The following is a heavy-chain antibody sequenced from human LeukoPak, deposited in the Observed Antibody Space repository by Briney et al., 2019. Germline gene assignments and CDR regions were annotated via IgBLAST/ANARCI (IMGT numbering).Heavy chain of an antibody. J-gene: IGHJ4*02. CDR3: ARAQQPPVYYFDY. CDR1: GGSISSSSYY. D-gene: IGHD6-13*01. V-gene: IGHV4-39*01. CDR2: IYYSGST. Sequence: PSETLSLTCTVSGGSISSSSYYWGWIRQPPGKGLEWIGSIYYSGSTYYNPSLKSRVTISVDTSKNQFSLKLSSVTAADTAVYYCARAQQPPVYYFDYWGQGTLVTVSS.